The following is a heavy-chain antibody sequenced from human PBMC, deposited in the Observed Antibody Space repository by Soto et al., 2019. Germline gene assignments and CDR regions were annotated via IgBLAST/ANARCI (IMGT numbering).Heavy chain of an antibody. Sequence: GGSLRLSCAASGFTFSDYYMSWIRQAPGEGLEGVSYISSSGSTIYYADSVKGRFTISRDNAKNSLYLQMNSLRAEDTAVYYCPKSRDWNPSNWLDPWGKGTLLTVSS. V-gene: IGHV3-11*01. CDR1: GFTFSDYY. J-gene: IGHJ5*02. CDR2: ISSSGSTI. CDR3: PKSRDWNPSNWLDP. D-gene: IGHD1-1*01.